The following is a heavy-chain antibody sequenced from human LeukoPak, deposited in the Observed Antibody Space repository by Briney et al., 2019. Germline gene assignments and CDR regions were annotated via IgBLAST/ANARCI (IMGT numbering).Heavy chain of an antibody. Sequence: GESLQISCQGSGYTFTNYWIGWVRQLPGKGLEWMGIIYPGDSDTRYSPSFQGQVTISADKSISTAYLQWHSLKASDTAIYYCARHGAAFDIWGQGTMVTVSS. J-gene: IGHJ3*02. CDR3: ARHGAAFDI. V-gene: IGHV5-51*01. CDR2: IYPGDSDT. D-gene: IGHD4/OR15-4a*01. CDR1: GYTFTNYW.